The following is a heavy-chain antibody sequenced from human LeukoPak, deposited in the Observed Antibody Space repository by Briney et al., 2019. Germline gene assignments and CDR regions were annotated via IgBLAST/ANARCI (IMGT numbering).Heavy chain of an antibody. CDR1: GGSFSGYY. CDR2: INHSGST. Sequence: PSETLSLTCAVYGGSFSGYYWSWIRQPPGKGLEWIGEINHSGSTNYNPSLKSRVTISVDTSKNQFSLKLSSVTAADTAVYYCARGPHRMPLRRGSYLDYWGQGTLATVSS. V-gene: IGHV4-34*01. J-gene: IGHJ4*02. CDR3: ARGPHRMPLRRGSYLDY. D-gene: IGHD1-26*01.